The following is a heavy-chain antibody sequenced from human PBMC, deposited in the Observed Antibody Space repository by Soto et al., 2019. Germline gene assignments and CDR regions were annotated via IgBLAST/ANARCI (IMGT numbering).Heavy chain of an antibody. CDR1: GFTVSNSY. CDR2: IYSVGNT. D-gene: IGHD7-27*01. CDR3: ASFTLTGSWFDP. J-gene: IGHJ5*02. Sequence: RASLRLSCVASGFTVSNSYMSWVRQAPGKGLEWVSIIYSVGNTYYADSVKGRFTISRDNSQNTLCLQMNSLRAEDTAVYYCASFTLTGSWFDPWGQGTLVTVSS. V-gene: IGHV3-53*01.